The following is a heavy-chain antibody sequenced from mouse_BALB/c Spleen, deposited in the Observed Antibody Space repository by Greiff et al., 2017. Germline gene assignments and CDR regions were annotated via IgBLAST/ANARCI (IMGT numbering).Heavy chain of an antibody. CDR1: GFSLTGYG. J-gene: IGHJ4*01. CDR2: IWGDGST. V-gene: IGHV2-6-7*01. Sequence: QVQLKESGPGLVAPSQSLSITCTVSGFSLTGYGVNWVRQPPGKGLEWLGMIWGDGSTDYNSALKSRLSISKDNSKSQVFLKMNSLQTDDTARYYCARDDVRRYYAMDYWGQGTSVTVSS. CDR3: ARDDVRRYYAMDY.